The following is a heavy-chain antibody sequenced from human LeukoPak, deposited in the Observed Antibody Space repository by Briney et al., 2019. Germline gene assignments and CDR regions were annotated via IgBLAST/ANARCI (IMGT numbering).Heavy chain of an antibody. D-gene: IGHD1-26*01. CDR2: FDPEDGET. Sequence: ASVKVSCKVSGYTLTELSMHWVRQAPGKGLEWMGGFDPEDGETIYAQKFQGRVTMTEDTSTDTAYTELSSLRSEDTAVYYCATGGSQRDWFDPWGQGTLVTVSS. CDR1: GYTLTELS. CDR3: ATGGSQRDWFDP. J-gene: IGHJ5*02. V-gene: IGHV1-24*01.